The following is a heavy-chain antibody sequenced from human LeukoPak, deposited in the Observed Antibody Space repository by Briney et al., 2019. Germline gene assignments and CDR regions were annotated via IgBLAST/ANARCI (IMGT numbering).Heavy chain of an antibody. CDR1: GFKFSDYG. CDR3: AKSRNFYYYFMEV. V-gene: IGHV3-23*01. J-gene: IGHJ6*03. CDR2: ISGSDYT. Sequence: GGSLRLSCAAPGFKFSDYGMIWVRQAPGKGLEWVSGISGSDYTDHADSVKGRFTTSRDNSKNTLYLQMNSLRAEDTALYYCAKSRNFYYYFMEVSGRGTKVTISS.